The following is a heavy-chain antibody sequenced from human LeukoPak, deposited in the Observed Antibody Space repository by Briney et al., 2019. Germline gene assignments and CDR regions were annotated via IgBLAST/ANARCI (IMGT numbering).Heavy chain of an antibody. V-gene: IGHV4-59*08. D-gene: IGHD6-13*01. CDR1: GGSISSYY. J-gene: IGHJ4*02. CDR3: ARQSSSWYSYYFDY. Sequence: SETLSLTSTVSGGSISSYYWSWIRQPPGKGLEWIGYIYYSGSTNYSPSLKSRVTISVDTSKNQFSLKLSSVTAADTAVYYCARQSSSWYSYYFDYWGQGTLVTVSS. CDR2: IYYSGST.